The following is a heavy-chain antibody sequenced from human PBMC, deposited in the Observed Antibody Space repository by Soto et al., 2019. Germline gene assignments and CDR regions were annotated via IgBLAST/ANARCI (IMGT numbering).Heavy chain of an antibody. V-gene: IGHV4-39*01. Sequence: SEILSLTCTVSGGSISSSSYYWGWIRQPPGKGLEWIGSIFYSGSTYYNPSLKSRVTISVDTSKNQFSLKLSSVTAADTAVYYCARALRITMVRGAPGRWFDPWGQGTLVTV. J-gene: IGHJ5*02. D-gene: IGHD3-10*01. CDR3: ARALRITMVRGAPGRWFDP. CDR1: GGSISSSSYY. CDR2: IFYSGST.